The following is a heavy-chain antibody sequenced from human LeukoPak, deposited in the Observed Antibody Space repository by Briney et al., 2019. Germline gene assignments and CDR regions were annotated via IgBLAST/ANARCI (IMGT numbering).Heavy chain of an antibody. Sequence: PSETLSLTCTVSGGSIGSYYWSWIRQPPGKGLEWIGYIYHSGSTYYNPSLKSRVTISVDRSKNQFSLKLSSVTAADTAVYYCARTELPGIAAAIDAFDIWGQGTMVTVSS. J-gene: IGHJ3*02. CDR3: ARTELPGIAAAIDAFDI. V-gene: IGHV4-59*12. D-gene: IGHD6-13*01. CDR1: GGSIGSYY. CDR2: IYHSGST.